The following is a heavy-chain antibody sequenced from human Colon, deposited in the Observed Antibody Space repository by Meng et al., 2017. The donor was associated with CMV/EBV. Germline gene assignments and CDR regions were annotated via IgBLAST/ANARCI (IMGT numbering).Heavy chain of an antibody. V-gene: IGHV1-2*02. Sequence: QAQLVQFGAEGKEPGASVKVSCKASGDTFTGYYMHWVRQAPGQGLEWMGWINPNSGGTNYAQKFQGRVTMTRDKSISTAYMELSRLRSDDTAVYYCARAPYNWNDEGWFDPWGQGTLVTVSS. CDR1: GDTFTGYY. CDR3: ARAPYNWNDEGWFDP. J-gene: IGHJ5*02. CDR2: INPNSGGT. D-gene: IGHD1-20*01.